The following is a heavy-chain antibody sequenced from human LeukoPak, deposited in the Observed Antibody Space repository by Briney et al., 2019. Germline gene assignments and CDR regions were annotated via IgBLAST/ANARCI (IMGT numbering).Heavy chain of an antibody. CDR1: GGSISSYY. CDR3: ARMGYCSSTSCYTGAVYYYYGMDV. V-gene: IGHV4-59*01. J-gene: IGHJ6*02. CDR2: IYYSGST. D-gene: IGHD2-2*02. Sequence: SETLSLTCTVSGGSISSYYWSWIRQPPGKGLEWIGYIYYSGSTNYNPSLKSRVTISVDTSKNQFSLKLSSVTAADTAVYYCARMGYCSSTSCYTGAVYYYYGMDVWGQGTTVTVSS.